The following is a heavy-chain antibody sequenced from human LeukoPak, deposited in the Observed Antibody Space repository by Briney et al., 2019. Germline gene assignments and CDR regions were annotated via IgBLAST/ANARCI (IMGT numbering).Heavy chain of an antibody. CDR1: GGTFSSYT. V-gene: IGHV1-69*04. J-gene: IGHJ4*02. Sequence: SVKVSCKASGGTFSSYTISWVRQAPGQGLEWMGRIIPILGIANYAQKFQGRVTITAYKSTSTAYMELSSLRSEDTAVYYCARDKRFAGGGDYWGQGTLVTVSS. CDR2: IIPILGIA. CDR3: ARDKRFAGGGDY. D-gene: IGHD2-21*01.